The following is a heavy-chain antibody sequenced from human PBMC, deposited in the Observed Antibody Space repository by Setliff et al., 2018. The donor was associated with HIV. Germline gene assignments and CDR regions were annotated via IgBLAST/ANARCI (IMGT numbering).Heavy chain of an antibody. CDR3: VRIGHGYSFANGFDP. J-gene: IGHJ5*02. CDR1: GFTFRSYA. CDR2: ISHDGSIE. V-gene: IGHV3-30*04. Sequence: GGSLRLSCAASGFTFRSYAMHWVRQAPGKGLEWVADISHDGSIEDYADSVRGRFTISRDNSKNTVYLQMNNLRVDDTAVYYCVRIGHGYSFANGFDPWGQGTPVTVSS. D-gene: IGHD5-18*01.